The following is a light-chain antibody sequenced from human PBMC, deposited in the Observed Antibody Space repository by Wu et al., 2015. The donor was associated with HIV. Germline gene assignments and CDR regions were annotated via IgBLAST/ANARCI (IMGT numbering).Light chain of an antibody. V-gene: IGKV1-8*01. CDR3: QQYYSYPLT. CDR1: QGISSY. J-gene: IGKJ4*01. CDR2: AAS. Sequence: AIRMTQSPSSLSASTGDRVTITCRASQGISSYLAWFQQKPEKAPKFLIYAASTLQSGVPSRFSGSGSGTDFTLTISCLQSEDFATYYCQQYYSYPLTFGGGTKVEIK.